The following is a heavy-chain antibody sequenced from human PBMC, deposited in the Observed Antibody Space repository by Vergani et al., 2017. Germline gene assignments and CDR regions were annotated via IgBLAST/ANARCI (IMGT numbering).Heavy chain of an antibody. CDR3: ARDRRTDCSGGSCYSDAFDI. Sequence: EVQLVESGGGVVRPGGSLRLSCAASGFTFDDYGMSWVRQAPGKGLEWVSGINWNGGSTGYADSVKGRFTISRDNAKNTLYLQMNSLRAEDTAVYYCARDRRTDCSGGSCYSDAFDIWGQGTMVTVSS. CDR1: GFTFDDYG. V-gene: IGHV3-20*04. CDR2: INWNGGST. D-gene: IGHD2-15*01. J-gene: IGHJ3*02.